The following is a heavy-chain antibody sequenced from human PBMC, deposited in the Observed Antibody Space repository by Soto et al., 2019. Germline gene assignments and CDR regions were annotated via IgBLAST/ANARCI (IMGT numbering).Heavy chain of an antibody. J-gene: IGHJ6*02. Sequence: SETLSLTCTVSGGSISSGGYYWSWIRQHPGKGLEWIGYIYYSGSTYYNPSLKSRVTISVDTSKNQFSLKLSSVTAADTAVYYCARVPRAANYGSGSTNPLYGMDVWGQGTTVTVSS. D-gene: IGHD3-10*01. CDR1: GGSISSGGYY. CDR3: ARVPRAANYGSGSTNPLYGMDV. CDR2: IYYSGST. V-gene: IGHV4-31*03.